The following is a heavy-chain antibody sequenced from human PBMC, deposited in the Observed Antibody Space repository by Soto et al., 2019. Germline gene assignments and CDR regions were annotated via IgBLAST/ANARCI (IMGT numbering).Heavy chain of an antibody. CDR1: GYTFTGYY. CDR2: INPNSGGT. V-gene: IGHV1-2*04. J-gene: IGHJ6*03. CDR3: ARGPPLIAAAGPNYYYYTDV. D-gene: IGHD6-13*01. Sequence: QVQLVQSGAEVKKPGASVKVSCKASGYTFTGYYMHWVRQAPGQGLEWMGWINPNSGGTNYAQKFQGWVTMTRDTSISTAYMELSRLRSDDTAVYYCARGPPLIAAAGPNYYYYTDVWGKGTTVTVSS.